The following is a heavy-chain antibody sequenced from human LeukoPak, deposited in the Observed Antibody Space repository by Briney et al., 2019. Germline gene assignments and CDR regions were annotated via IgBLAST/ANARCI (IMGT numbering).Heavy chain of an antibody. CDR1: GYTFTGYY. CDR3: ASSGRGGGGYSHDAFDI. CDR2: INPNSGGT. J-gene: IGHJ3*02. D-gene: IGHD3-22*01. Sequence: ASVKVSCKASGYTFTGYYMHWVRQAPGQGLEWMGWINPNSGGTNYAQKFQGRDTMTRDTSISTAYMELSRLRSDDTAVYYCASSGRGGGGYSHDAFDIWGQGTMVTVSS. V-gene: IGHV1-2*02.